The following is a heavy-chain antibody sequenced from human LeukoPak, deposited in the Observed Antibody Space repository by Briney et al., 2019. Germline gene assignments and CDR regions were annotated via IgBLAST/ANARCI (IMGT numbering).Heavy chain of an antibody. V-gene: IGHV4-39*01. CDR2: IYYSGST. CDR3: ARIGYVGAFDI. D-gene: IGHD5-12*01. J-gene: IGHJ3*02. Sequence: SETLSLPCTVSGGSISSSSYYWGWIRQPPGKGLEWIGSIYYSGSTYYNPSLKSRVTISVDTSKNQFSLKLSSVTAADTAVYYCARIGYVGAFDIWGQGTMVTVSS. CDR1: GGSISSSSYY.